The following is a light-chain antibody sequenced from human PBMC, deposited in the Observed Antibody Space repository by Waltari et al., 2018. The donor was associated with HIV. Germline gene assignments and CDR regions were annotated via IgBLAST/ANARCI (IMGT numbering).Light chain of an antibody. J-gene: IGLJ3*02. CDR3: QSYDSSLSGWV. CDR1: SSNIGSGYD. CDR2: ANS. V-gene: IGLV1-40*01. Sequence: QSVLTQPPSVSGAPGQRVTISCSGSSSNIGSGYDLHWYQQLPGTAPKLLIYANSNWPSGVPDRFSGSKSGTSASLAITGLQAEDEADYYCQSYDSSLSGWVFGGGTKLTVL.